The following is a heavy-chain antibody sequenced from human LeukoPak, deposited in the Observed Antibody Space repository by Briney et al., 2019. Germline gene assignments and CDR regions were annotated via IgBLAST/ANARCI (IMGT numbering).Heavy chain of an antibody. CDR2: LKEDGSEI. CDR1: GFTFSNYW. J-gene: IGHJ3*02. Sequence: GGSLRLSCAASGFTFSNYWMTWVRQAPGKGLEWVAYLKEDGSEIYYVDSVEGRFTISRDNAKNSLFLQMNSLRGEDTAVYYCARGVYAFDIWGQGTMVTVSS. CDR3: ARGVYAFDI. V-gene: IGHV3-7*04.